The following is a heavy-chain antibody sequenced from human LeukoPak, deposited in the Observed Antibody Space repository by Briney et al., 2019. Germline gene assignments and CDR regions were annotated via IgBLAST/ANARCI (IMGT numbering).Heavy chain of an antibody. CDR1: GGSFYNYY. CDR2: INHSGTT. J-gene: IGHJ5*02. Sequence: SETLSLTCAVYGGSFYNYYWSWIRQPPGKGLEWIGEINHSGTTNYNPSLKSRVTISVDTSKSQFSLKLSSVTAADTAVYYCAREVDAGISVALNPWGRGTLVTVSS. D-gene: IGHD6-19*01. V-gene: IGHV4-34*01. CDR3: AREVDAGISVALNP.